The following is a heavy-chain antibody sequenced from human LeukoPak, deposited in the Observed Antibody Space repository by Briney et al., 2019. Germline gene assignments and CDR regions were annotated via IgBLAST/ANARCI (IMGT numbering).Heavy chain of an antibody. CDR3: TSGDWSGYYVVY. CDR2: IRSKANSYAT. V-gene: IGHV3-73*01. J-gene: IGHJ4*02. Sequence: GGSLRLSCAASGFTFSGSAMHWVRQASGKGLEWVGRIRSKANSYATAYAASVKGRFTISRDDSKNTAYLQMNGLKTEDTAVYYCTSGDWSGYYVVYWGQGTLVTVSS. CDR1: GFTFSGSA. D-gene: IGHD3-3*01.